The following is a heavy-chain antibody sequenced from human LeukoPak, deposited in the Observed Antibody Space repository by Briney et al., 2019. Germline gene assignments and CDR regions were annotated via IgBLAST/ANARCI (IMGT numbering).Heavy chain of an antibody. CDR3: AKIPSATVVTSFGL. V-gene: IGHV3-30*18. D-gene: IGHD4-23*01. Sequence: GGSLRLSCAASGFTFSSYGMHWVRQAPGKGLEWGAVISYDGSNKYYADSVKGRFTISRDNSKNTLYLQMNSLRAEDTAVYYCAKIPSATVVTSFGLWGQGTLVTVSS. J-gene: IGHJ5*02. CDR2: ISYDGSNK. CDR1: GFTFSSYG.